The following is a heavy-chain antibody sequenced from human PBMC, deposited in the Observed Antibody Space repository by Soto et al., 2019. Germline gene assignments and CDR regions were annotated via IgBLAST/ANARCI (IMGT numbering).Heavy chain of an antibody. V-gene: IGHV3-33*01. CDR1: GFTFSSSA. Sequence: SCAASGFTFSSSAMHWVRQAPGKGLEWVAVIWYGGSDIYYADSVKGRFTISRDNSKNTLYLQMNSLRAEDTAVYYCARALYSSGWLLFDYWGQGTLVTVSS. D-gene: IGHD6-19*01. CDR2: IWYGGSDI. J-gene: IGHJ4*02. CDR3: ARALYSSGWLLFDY.